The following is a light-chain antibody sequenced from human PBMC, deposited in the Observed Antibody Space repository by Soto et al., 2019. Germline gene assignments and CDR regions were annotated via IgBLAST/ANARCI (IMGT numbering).Light chain of an antibody. V-gene: IGKV2-28*01. CDR1: QSLLHSNGYNY. Sequence: DIVMTQSPLSLPVTPGEPASISCRSSQSLLHSNGYNYLDWYLQKPGQSPQLLIYLGSNRASGVPARFSGTGSGTHFTLKISRVEAADVGVYYCMQAPQTLCPFGQPTQVQIK. CDR3: MQAPQTLCP. CDR2: LGS. J-gene: IGKJ1*01.